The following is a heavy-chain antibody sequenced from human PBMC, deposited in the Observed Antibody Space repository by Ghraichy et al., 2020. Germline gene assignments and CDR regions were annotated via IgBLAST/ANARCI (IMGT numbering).Heavy chain of an antibody. Sequence: GGSLRLSCVGSGFTFSSYSMNWVRQSPGKGLEWVSYITGSSRTISYADSVKGRFTISRDNAQNSLYLQMNSLRDEDTAVYYCARASRVVRFFYYDGMDVWGQGTTVTVS. CDR2: ITGSSRTI. CDR3: ARASRVVRFFYYDGMDV. D-gene: IGHD4-23*01. J-gene: IGHJ6*02. CDR1: GFTFSSYS. V-gene: IGHV3-48*02.